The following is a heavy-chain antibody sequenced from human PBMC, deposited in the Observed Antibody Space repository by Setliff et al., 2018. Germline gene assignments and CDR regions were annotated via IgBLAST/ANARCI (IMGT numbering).Heavy chain of an antibody. V-gene: IGHV1-18*01. J-gene: IGHJ5*02. Sequence: GASVKVSCKASGYTFTSYGISWVRQAPGQGLEWMGWISAYNGNTNYAQKLQGRVTMTTDTSTSTAYMELRSLRSDDTAVYYCARSKSSSGWLNWFDPWGQGTLVTVS. CDR2: ISAYNGNT. D-gene: IGHD6-19*01. CDR3: ARSKSSSGWLNWFDP. CDR1: GYTFTSYG.